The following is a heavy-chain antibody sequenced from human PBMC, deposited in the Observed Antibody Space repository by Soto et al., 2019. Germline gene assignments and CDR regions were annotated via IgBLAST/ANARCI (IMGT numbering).Heavy chain of an antibody. V-gene: IGHV4-34*01. CDR3: ARGFDLGELWPNDY. D-gene: IGHD3-16*01. CDR2: INHSGST. CDR1: GGSFSGYY. Sequence: QVQLQQWGAGLLKPSETLSLTCAVYGGSFSGYYWSWIRQPPGKGLEWIGEINHSGSTNYNPSLKSRITISVDTSKNQFSLKLNSVTAADTAVYYCARGFDLGELWPNDYWGQGTLVTVSS. J-gene: IGHJ4*02.